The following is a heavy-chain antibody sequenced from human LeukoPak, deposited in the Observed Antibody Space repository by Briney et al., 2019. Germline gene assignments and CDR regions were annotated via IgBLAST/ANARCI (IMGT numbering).Heavy chain of an antibody. CDR3: ARVRIPEYSGGWYFDY. V-gene: IGHV3-53*01. CDR1: GFSVSSNY. D-gene: IGHD6-19*01. Sequence: GGSLSLSCAASGFSVSSNYMSWVGQAPGMGLEWVSVIYSGSSTNYADSLKRRFTIPRDNSKNTLHLQMNSLRAEDTAVYYCARVRIPEYSGGWYFDYWGQGTLVTVSS. CDR2: IYSGSST. J-gene: IGHJ4*02.